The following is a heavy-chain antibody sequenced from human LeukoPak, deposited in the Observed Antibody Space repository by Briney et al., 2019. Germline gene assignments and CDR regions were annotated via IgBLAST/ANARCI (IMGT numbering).Heavy chain of an antibody. J-gene: IGHJ1*01. V-gene: IGHV3-49*04. D-gene: IGHD3-22*01. CDR3: TRSDYYDSSGYKRYFQH. Sequence: GGSLRLSCAASGFTFSSYAMSWVRQAPGKGLEWVGFIRSKAYGGTTEYAASVKGRFTISRDDSKSIAYLQMNSLKTEDTAVYYCTRSDYYDSSGYKRYFQHWGQGTLVTVSS. CDR1: GFTFSSYA. CDR2: IRSKAYGGTT.